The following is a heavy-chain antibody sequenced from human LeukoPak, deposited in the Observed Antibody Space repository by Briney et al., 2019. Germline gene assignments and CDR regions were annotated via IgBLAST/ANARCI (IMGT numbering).Heavy chain of an antibody. Sequence: SVKVSCKASGGTFSSYAISWVRQAPGQGLEWMGRIIPIFGIANYAQKFQGRVTITADKYTSTAYMELSSLRSEDTAVYYCARSSVTAIIYYYYGMDVWGQGTTVTVSS. V-gene: IGHV1-69*04. D-gene: IGHD2-21*02. CDR2: IIPIFGIA. CDR1: GGTFSSYA. CDR3: ARSSVTAIIYYYYGMDV. J-gene: IGHJ6*02.